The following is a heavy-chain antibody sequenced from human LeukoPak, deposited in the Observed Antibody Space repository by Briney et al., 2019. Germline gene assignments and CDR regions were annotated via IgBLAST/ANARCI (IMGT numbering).Heavy chain of an antibody. CDR1: GYTFSSYS. D-gene: IGHD3-10*01. J-gene: IGHJ6*03. CDR2: INVYSANT. CDR3: ARVVESRGVYYYYYMDV. V-gene: IGHV1-18*01. Sequence: ASVKVSCKASGYTFSSYSVSWVRQAPGQGLEWTGWINVYSANTNYAQNLQGRVTMTTDTSTSTAYMELRSLRSDDTAVYYCARVVESRGVYYYYYMDVWGKGTTVTISS.